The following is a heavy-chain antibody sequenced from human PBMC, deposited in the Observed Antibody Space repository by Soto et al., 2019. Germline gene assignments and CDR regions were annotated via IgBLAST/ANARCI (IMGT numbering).Heavy chain of an antibody. V-gene: IGHV1-69*02. J-gene: IGHJ4*02. D-gene: IGHD1-7*01. Sequence: SVKVSCKDSGGTFSSYTSSWVRQAPGQGLEWMGRIIPILGIANYAQKFQGRVTITADKSTSTAYMELSSLRSEDTAVYYCARSGAGTTDFDYWGQGTLVTRLL. CDR2: IIPILGIA. CDR1: GGTFSSYT. CDR3: ARSGAGTTDFDY.